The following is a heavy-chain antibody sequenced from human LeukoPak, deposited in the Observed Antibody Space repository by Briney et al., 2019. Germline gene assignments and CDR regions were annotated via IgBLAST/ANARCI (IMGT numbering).Heavy chain of an antibody. D-gene: IGHD2-15*01. CDR3: ARMHSHDWYFDL. CDR2: ISSSSSYI. V-gene: IGHV3-21*01. J-gene: IGHJ2*01. CDR1: GFTFSSYS. Sequence: GGSLRLSCAASGFTFSSYSMNWVRQAPGKGLEWVSSISSSSSYIYYADSVKGRFTISRDNAKNSLYLQMNSLRAEDTAVYYCARMHSHDWYFDLWGRGTLVTVSS.